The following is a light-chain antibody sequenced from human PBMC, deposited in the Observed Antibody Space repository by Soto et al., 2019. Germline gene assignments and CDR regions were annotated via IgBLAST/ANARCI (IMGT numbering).Light chain of an antibody. CDR3: QQYKNWYPLT. CDR2: GAF. CDR1: QSVSMY. V-gene: IGKV3-15*01. Sequence: DIEMTQSPATLSASPGDRVTISCRASQSVSMYLAWYQQKPGQAPRLLIYGAFTRANGVPARFSGSGSGTAFTLTIISLLSADVVVTYYQQYKNWYPLTFGGGTKVEVK. J-gene: IGKJ4*02.